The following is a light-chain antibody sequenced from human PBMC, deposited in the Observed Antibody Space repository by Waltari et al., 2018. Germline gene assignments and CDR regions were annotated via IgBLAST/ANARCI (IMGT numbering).Light chain of an antibody. V-gene: IGKV3-20*01. CDR1: QSVAKY. Sequence: EIVLTQSPGSLSLSPGERATLSCKASQSVAKYLAWYQQKPGQAPRFLIYHASIRATGIPDRFSGSGYGTDFSLTISRLEPEDFAVYFCQKYVNLPATFGQGTTVEV. CDR3: QKYVNLPAT. CDR2: HAS. J-gene: IGKJ1*01.